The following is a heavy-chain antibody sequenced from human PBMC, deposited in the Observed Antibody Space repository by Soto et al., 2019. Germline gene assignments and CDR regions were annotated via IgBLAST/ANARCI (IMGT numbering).Heavy chain of an antibody. CDR1: GGSISSSSYY. J-gene: IGHJ4*02. Sequence: QLQLQESGPGLVKPSETLSLTCTVSGGSISSSSYYWGWIRQPPGKGLEWIGSIYYSGSTYYNPSLKSRVTISVDTSNNQFSRKLSSVTAADTAVYHCARLAKHPHRFDYWGQGTLVAVSS. CDR3: ARLAKHPHRFDY. CDR2: IYYSGST. V-gene: IGHV4-39*01.